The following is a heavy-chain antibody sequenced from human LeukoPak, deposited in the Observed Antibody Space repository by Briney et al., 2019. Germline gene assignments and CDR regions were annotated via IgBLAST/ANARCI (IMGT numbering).Heavy chain of an antibody. CDR2: MWYDGSRE. V-gene: IGHV3-33*01. D-gene: IGHD1-26*01. J-gene: IGHJ4*02. CDR3: ARDLSFGSLDF. CDR1: GFILSTHG. Sequence: GGSLRLSCEASGFILSTHGMHWVRQAPGKGLEWVAGMWYDGSREDYADSVKGRFTISRDMSKNTLNLQMNSLRVEDTAMFYCARDLSFGSLDFRGQGTLVTVSS.